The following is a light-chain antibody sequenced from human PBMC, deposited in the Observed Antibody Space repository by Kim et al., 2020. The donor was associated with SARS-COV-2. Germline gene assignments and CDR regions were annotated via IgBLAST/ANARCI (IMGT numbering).Light chain of an antibody. CDR3: MQATQFPWT. J-gene: IGKJ1*01. V-gene: IGKV2-24*01. CDR1: QSRVHSEGNNY. CDR2: KIS. Sequence: PAAISCRSRQSRVHSEGNNYVSWRQQRPGQPPRFLMFKISNRFSGVPDRFSGSGTGTDFTLTISRVETEDVGVYYCMQATQFPWTFGQGTKVDIK.